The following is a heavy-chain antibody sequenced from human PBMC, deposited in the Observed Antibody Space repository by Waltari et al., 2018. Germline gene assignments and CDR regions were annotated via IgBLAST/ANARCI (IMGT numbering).Heavy chain of an antibody. D-gene: IGHD3-3*01. Sequence: QVQLVQSGAEVKKPGASVKVSCKASGYTFTSYAMHWVRQAPGQRLEWMGWINAGNGNTKYSQKFQGRVTITRDTSASTAYMELSSLRSEDTAVYYSAREAEVWSGPDYWGQGTLVTVSS. CDR2: INAGNGNT. CDR3: AREAEVWSGPDY. J-gene: IGHJ4*02. V-gene: IGHV1-3*01. CDR1: GYTFTSYA.